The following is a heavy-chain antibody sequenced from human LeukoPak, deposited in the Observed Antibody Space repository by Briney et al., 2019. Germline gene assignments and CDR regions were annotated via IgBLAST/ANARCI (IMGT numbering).Heavy chain of an antibody. V-gene: IGHV4-61*02. CDR3: ASIPRKTWILGRRHY. CDR2: IYTSGST. D-gene: IGHD5-18*01. J-gene: IGHJ4*02. CDR1: GGSISSGSYY. Sequence: SETLSLTCTVSGGSISSGSYYWSWIRQPAGKGLEWIGRIYTSGSTNYNPSLKSRVTISVDTSKNQFSLKLSSVTAADTAVYYCASIPRKTWILGRRHYWGQGTLVTVSS.